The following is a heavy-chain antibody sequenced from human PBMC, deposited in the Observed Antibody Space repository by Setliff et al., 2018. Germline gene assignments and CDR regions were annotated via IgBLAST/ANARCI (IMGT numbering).Heavy chain of an antibody. CDR2: IYPRDSDT. Sequence: GESLTISCKGSGYGFTSHWIGWVRQMPGKGLEWMGIIYPRDSDTRYSPSFQGQVTISADKSISTAYLQWRSLKASDTAMYYCARGRRDGYKGGFDPWGQGTLVTVSS. CDR3: ARGRRDGYKGGFDP. V-gene: IGHV5-51*01. CDR1: GYGFTSHW. J-gene: IGHJ5*02. D-gene: IGHD5-12*01.